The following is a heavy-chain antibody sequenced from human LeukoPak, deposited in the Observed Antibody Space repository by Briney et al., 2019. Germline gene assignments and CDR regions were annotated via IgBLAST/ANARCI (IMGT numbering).Heavy chain of an antibody. D-gene: IGHD3-10*01. Sequence: GGSLRLSCSASGFTFSSFALSWVRQAPGKGLEWVSGIIANGGSAYYADSVKGRFTISRDNSKNTLYLQMNSLRAEDTAVYYCAKIMGSRHCWGQGTPVTVSS. CDR1: GFTFSSFA. J-gene: IGHJ4*02. CDR2: IIANGGSA. V-gene: IGHV3-23*01. CDR3: AKIMGSRHC.